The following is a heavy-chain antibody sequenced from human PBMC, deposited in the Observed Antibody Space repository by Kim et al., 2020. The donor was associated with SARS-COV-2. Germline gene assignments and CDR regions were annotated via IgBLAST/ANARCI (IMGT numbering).Heavy chain of an antibody. V-gene: IGHV1-18*01. Sequence: ASVKVSCKASGYTFTSYGISWVRQAPGQGLEWMGWISAYNGNTNYAQKLQGRVTMTTDTSTNTAYMELRSLRSDDTAVYYCARERAAAGSYYYYGMDVWGQGTTVTVSS. D-gene: IGHD6-13*01. J-gene: IGHJ6*02. CDR3: ARERAAAGSYYYYGMDV. CDR2: ISAYNGNT. CDR1: GYTFTSYG.